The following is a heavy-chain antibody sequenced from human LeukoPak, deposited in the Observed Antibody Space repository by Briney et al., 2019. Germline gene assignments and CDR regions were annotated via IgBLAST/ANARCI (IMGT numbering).Heavy chain of an antibody. CDR3: ARCCQYCGGDCYSVDY. Sequence: PGGPLRLSCAASGFNFKTYSMNWVRQAPGGGLEWISFISSGSDSSAPDYRYYADSVKGRFIISRDDAKNSLYLQMNSLRAEDTAVYYCARCCQYCGGDCYSVDYWGQGTLVTVSS. CDR1: GFNFKTYS. J-gene: IGHJ4*02. CDR2: ISSGSDSSAPDYR. V-gene: IGHV3-21*01. D-gene: IGHD2-21*02.